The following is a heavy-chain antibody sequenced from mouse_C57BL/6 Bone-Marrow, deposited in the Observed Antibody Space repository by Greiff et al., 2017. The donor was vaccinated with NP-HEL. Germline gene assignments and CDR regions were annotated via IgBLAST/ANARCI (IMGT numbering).Heavy chain of an antibody. CDR3: AREEALAYAMDY. CDR1: GFTFSSYA. V-gene: IGHV5-4*01. Sequence: EVKLQESGGGLVKPGGSLKLSCAASGFTFSSYAMSWVRQTPEKRLEWVATISDGGSYTYYPDNVKGRFTISRDNAKNNLYLQMSHLKSEDTAMYYCAREEALAYAMDYWGQGTSVTVSS. CDR2: ISDGGSYT. D-gene: IGHD6-1*01. J-gene: IGHJ4*01.